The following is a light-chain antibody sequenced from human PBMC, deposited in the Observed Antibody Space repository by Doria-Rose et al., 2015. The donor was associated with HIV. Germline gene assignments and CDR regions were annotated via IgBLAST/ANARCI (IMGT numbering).Light chain of an antibody. CDR2: AAS. CDR3: QQTYSSPPWT. Sequence: SSSIGDRVTITCRASQTVSTYLNWFQQEPGKAPKLLIYAASRLQSGVPSRFSGSGSGTDFTLTISGLQPGDFATYYCQQTYSSPPWTVGQGTKVE. CDR1: QTVSTY. J-gene: IGKJ1*01. V-gene: IGKV1-39*01.